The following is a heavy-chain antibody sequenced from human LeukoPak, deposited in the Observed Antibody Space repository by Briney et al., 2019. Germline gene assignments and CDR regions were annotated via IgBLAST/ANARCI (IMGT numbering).Heavy chain of an antibody. Sequence: KPGESLRISCKGSGYSFTSYWISWARQMPGKGLEWMGRIDPSDSYTNYSPSFQGHVTISADKSISTAHLQWSSLKASDTAMYYCARHGRGSRSPNAYDFWGQGTMVTVSS. CDR1: GYSFTSYW. V-gene: IGHV5-10-1*01. CDR3: ARHGRGSRSPNAYDF. D-gene: IGHD3-10*01. J-gene: IGHJ3*01. CDR2: IDPSDSYT.